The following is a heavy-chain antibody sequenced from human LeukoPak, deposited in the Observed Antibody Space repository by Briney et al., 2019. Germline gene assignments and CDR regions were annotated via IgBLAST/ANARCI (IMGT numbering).Heavy chain of an antibody. Sequence: ASVKVSCKASGYTFTGYYMHWVRQAPGQGLEWMGWINPNSGGTNYAQKFQGRVTMTRDTSISTAHMELSRLRSDDTAVYYCARGHHPYDPSDYWGQGTLVTVSS. CDR2: INPNSGGT. CDR1: GYTFTGYY. J-gene: IGHJ4*02. D-gene: IGHD5-12*01. CDR3: ARGHHPYDPSDY. V-gene: IGHV1-2*02.